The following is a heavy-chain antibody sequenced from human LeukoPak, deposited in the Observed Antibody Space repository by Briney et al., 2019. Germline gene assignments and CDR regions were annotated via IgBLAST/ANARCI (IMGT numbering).Heavy chain of an antibody. J-gene: IGHJ4*02. V-gene: IGHV4-4*02. CDR1: GGSISSSNW. CDR2: IYHSGST. Sequence: SGTLSLTCAVSGGSISSSNWWSWVRQPPGKGLEWIGEIYHSGSTNYNPSLKSRVTISVDKSKNQFSLKLSSVTAADTAVYYCARGDDYGDYEYYFDYWGQGTLVTVSS. D-gene: IGHD4-17*01. CDR3: ARGDDYGDYEYYFDY.